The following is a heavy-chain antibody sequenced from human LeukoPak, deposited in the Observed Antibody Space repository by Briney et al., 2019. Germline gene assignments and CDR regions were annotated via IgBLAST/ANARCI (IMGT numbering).Heavy chain of an antibody. V-gene: IGHV3-15*01. J-gene: IGHJ4*02. Sequence: KTGGSLRLSCAASGFTFSSYAMSWFRQAPGKGLEWVGRIKSKTDGGTTDYAAPVKGRFTISRDDSKNTLYLQMNSLKTEDTAVYYCTTDLIPEHTYSMDYWGQGTLVTVSS. CDR2: IKSKTDGGTT. D-gene: IGHD1-14*01. CDR1: GFTFSSYA. CDR3: TTDLIPEHTYSMDY.